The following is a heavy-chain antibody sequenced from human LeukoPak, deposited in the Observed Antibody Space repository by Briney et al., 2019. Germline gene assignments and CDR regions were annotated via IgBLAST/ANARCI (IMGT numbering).Heavy chain of an antibody. D-gene: IGHD3-22*01. J-gene: IGHJ4*02. Sequence: PGXXLXXXGEINHSGSTNYNPSLKSRVTISVDTSKNQFSLKLSSVTAADTAVYYYARGGVRYYDSKDLLDYWGQGTLVTVSS. CDR3: ARGGVRYYDSKDLLDY. V-gene: IGHV4-34*01. CDR2: INHSGST.